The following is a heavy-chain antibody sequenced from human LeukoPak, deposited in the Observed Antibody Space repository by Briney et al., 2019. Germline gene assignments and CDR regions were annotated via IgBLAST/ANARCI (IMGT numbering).Heavy chain of an antibody. D-gene: IGHD6-19*01. CDR3: AKDLASGWTYYYHSLDV. Sequence: GGSLRLSCAASGFTFSSYWMSWVRQAPGKGLEWVANIKQDGSEKYYVDSVKGRFTISRDNAKNSLYPQMNSLRAEDTAVYYCAKDLASGWTYYYHSLDVWGQGTTVTVSS. V-gene: IGHV3-7*03. J-gene: IGHJ6*02. CDR1: GFTFSSYW. CDR2: IKQDGSEK.